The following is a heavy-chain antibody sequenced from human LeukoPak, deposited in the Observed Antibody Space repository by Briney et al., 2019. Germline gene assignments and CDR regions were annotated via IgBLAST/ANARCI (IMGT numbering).Heavy chain of an antibody. CDR1: GYTFTSYD. V-gene: IGHV1-8*01. D-gene: IGHD1-26*01. CDR2: MNPNSGNT. Sequence: GASVKVSCKASGYTFTSYDINWVRQATGQGLEWMGWMNPNSGNTGYAQKFQGRVTMTRNTSISTAYMELSSLRSEDTAVYYCARVPGIVGATYFDYWGQGTLVTVSS. J-gene: IGHJ4*02. CDR3: ARVPGIVGATYFDY.